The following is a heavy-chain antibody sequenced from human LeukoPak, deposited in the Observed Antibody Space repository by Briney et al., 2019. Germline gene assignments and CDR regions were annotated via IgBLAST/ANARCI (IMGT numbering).Heavy chain of an antibody. CDR3: ARVGGSGSYYNSRPQYYFDY. V-gene: IGHV4-38-2*02. CDR2: IYHSGST. CDR1: GYSISSGYY. J-gene: IGHJ4*02. Sequence: KSSETLSLTCTVSGYSISSGYYWGWIRQPPGKGLEWIGSIYHSGSTYYNPSLKSRVTISVDTSKNQFSLKLSSVTAADTAVYYCARVGGSGSYYNSRPQYYFDYWGQGTLVTVSS. D-gene: IGHD3-10*01.